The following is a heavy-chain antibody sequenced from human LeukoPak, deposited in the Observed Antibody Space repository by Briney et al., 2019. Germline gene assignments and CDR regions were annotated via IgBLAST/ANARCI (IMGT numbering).Heavy chain of an antibody. J-gene: IGHJ3*02. V-gene: IGHV1-2*02. D-gene: IGHD7-27*01. CDR1: GYTFTGYY. CDR2: INPNSGGT. Sequence: ASVKVSCKASGYTFTGYYMHWVRQAPGQGLEWMGWINPNSGGTNYAQKFQGRVTMTRDTSTSTAYMELSRLRSDDTAVYYCAGNRGLHDAFDIWGQGTMVTVSS. CDR3: AGNRGLHDAFDI.